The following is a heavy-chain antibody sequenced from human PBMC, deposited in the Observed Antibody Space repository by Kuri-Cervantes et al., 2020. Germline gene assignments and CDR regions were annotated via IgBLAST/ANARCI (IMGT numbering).Heavy chain of an antibody. V-gene: IGHV3-7*01. D-gene: IGHD6-6*01. CDR1: GFTFSSYG. CDR3: ARDTLELDY. CDR2: IKQDGSEK. Sequence: GESLKISCAASGFTFSSYGMHWVRQAPGKGLEWVANIKQDGSEKYYVDSVKGRFTISRDNAKNSLYLQMNSLRAEDTAVYYCARDTLELDYWGQGTLVTVSS. J-gene: IGHJ4*02.